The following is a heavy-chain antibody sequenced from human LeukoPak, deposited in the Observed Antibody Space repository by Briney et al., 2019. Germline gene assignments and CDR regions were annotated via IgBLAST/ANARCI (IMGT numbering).Heavy chain of an antibody. D-gene: IGHD5-12*01. CDR3: ARAQTYSGYVGGADY. V-gene: IGHV4-34*01. J-gene: IGHJ4*02. CDR1: GGSFSGYY. CDR2: INHSGST. Sequence: SETLSLTCAVYGGSFSGYYWSWIRQPPGKGLEWIGEINHSGSTNYNPSLKSRVTISVDTSKNQFSLKLSSVTAADTAVYYCARAQTYSGYVGGADYWGQGTLVTVSS.